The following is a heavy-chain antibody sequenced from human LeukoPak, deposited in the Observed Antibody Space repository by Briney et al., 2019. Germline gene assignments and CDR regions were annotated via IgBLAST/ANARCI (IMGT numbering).Heavy chain of an antibody. V-gene: IGHV1-69*05. CDR3: AREEYSSGYYRPVDY. Sequence: SVKVSCKASGGTFSSYAISWVRQAPGQGLEWMGRIIPIFGTANYAQKFQGRVTITTDESTSTAYMELSSLRSEDTAVYYCAREEYSSGYYRPVDYRGQGTLVTVSS. D-gene: IGHD3-22*01. CDR1: GGTFSSYA. J-gene: IGHJ4*02. CDR2: IIPIFGTA.